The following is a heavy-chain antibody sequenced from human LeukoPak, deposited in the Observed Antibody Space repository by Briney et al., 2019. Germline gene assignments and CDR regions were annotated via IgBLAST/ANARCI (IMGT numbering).Heavy chain of an antibody. CDR3: ARRGAGDPRNHFDY. D-gene: IGHD7-27*01. V-gene: IGHV1-69*13. CDR1: GGTFANYA. J-gene: IGHJ4*02. CDR2: IIPFFATT. Sequence: ASVKVSCKAPGGTFANYAISWVRQAPGQGLEWMGGIIPFFATTNYAQKFQGRVTITADESTSTAHMELSSLIFEDTAVYYCARRGAGDPRNHFDYWGQGTLVTVSS.